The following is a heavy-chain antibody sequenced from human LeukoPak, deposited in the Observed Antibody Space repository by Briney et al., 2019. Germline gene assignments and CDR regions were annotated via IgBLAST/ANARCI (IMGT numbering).Heavy chain of an antibody. D-gene: IGHD3-22*01. Sequence: GESLKISWKGSGYSFTTYWIAWVRQMPGKGLGWMGIIYPGDSETRFSPSFQGQVTISADKSISTAYLQWGSLKASDTAMYYCARTHYDSSTGYMDVWGKGTTVTVSS. CDR1: GYSFTTYW. V-gene: IGHV5-51*01. CDR3: ARTHYDSSTGYMDV. CDR2: IYPGDSET. J-gene: IGHJ6*03.